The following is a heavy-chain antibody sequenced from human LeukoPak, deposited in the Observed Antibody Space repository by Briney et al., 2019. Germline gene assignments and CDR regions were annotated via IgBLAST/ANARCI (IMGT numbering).Heavy chain of an antibody. Sequence: TLSLTCTVSGGSISSRGYYWSWIRQHPGKGLEWIGYIYYSGSTYYNPSLKSRVTISVDTSKNQFSLKLSSVTAADTAVYYCARVDYVRGIYWGQGTLVTVSS. J-gene: IGHJ4*02. CDR3: ARVDYVRGIY. CDR1: GGSISSRGYY. CDR2: IYYSGST. D-gene: IGHD3-16*01. V-gene: IGHV4-31*03.